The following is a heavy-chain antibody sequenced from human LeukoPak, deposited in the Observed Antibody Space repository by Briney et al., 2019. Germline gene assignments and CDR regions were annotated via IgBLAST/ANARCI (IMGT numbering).Heavy chain of an antibody. CDR2: VNQSGRT. CDR1: GGSFSGYF. D-gene: IGHD5-18*01. CDR3: XXXXXGXXXXNYGDXNAXDI. Sequence: SSETLSLTCAVDGGSFSGYFWSWIRQVPGKGLDWIGEVNQSGRTNYNPSLKSRVTIPVDTPKNQISLKLSFVTATDTAIYFLXXXXXGXXXXNYGDXNAXDIXGHXTMVTVSS. J-gene: IGHJ3*02. V-gene: IGHV4-34*01.